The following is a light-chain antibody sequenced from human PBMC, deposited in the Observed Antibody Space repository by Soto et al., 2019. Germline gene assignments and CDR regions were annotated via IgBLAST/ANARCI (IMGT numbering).Light chain of an antibody. J-gene: IGLJ3*02. CDR3: SAYTSSTTWV. CDR2: EVS. V-gene: IGLV2-14*03. CDR1: SSDIGGYNY. Sequence: QSVLTQPASVSGSPGQSITISCTGTSSDIGGYNYVSWYQQHPGKAPKLMICEVSNRPSGVSNRFSGSKSGNTASLTISGLQAEDEADYYCSAYTSSTTWVFGGGTQLTV.